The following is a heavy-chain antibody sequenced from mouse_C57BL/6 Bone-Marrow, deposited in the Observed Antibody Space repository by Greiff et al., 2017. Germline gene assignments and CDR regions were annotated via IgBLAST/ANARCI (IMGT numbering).Heavy chain of an antibody. D-gene: IGHD2-5*01. J-gene: IGHJ1*03. CDR2: IDPSDSYT. CDR3: ARPYYSNDWYFDV. V-gene: IGHV1-50*01. Sequence: QVQLQQPGAELVKPGASVKLSCKASGYTFTSYWMQWVKQRPGQGLEWIGEIDPSDSYTNYNQKFKGKATLTVDTSSSTAYMQLSSLTSEDSAVYYCARPYYSNDWYFDVWGTGTTVTVSS. CDR1: GYTFTSYW.